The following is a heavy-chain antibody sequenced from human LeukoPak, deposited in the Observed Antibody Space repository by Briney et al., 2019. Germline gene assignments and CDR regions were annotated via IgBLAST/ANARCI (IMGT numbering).Heavy chain of an antibody. CDR2: IKQDGSER. J-gene: IGHJ4*02. CDR1: GFTFSSYG. V-gene: IGHV3-7*01. CDR3: ARDGGRRDDY. Sequence: PGGSLRLSCAASGFTFSSYGMSWVRQAPGKGLEWVANIKQDGSERYYVDSVKGRFTISRDNAKNSLYLQMNSLRAEDTAVYYCARDGGRRDDYWGQGTLVTVSS. D-gene: IGHD5-24*01.